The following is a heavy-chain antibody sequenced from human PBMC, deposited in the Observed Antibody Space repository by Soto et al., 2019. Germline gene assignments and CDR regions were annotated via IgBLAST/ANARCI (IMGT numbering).Heavy chain of an antibody. CDR2: IYSGGST. J-gene: IGHJ4*02. CDR3: ASPFKDC. Sequence: EVQLVESGGGLVQPGGSLRLSCAASGFTDSSNYMSWVRQATGKGLEWVSVIYSGGSTYYADSVKGRFTISRHNSKNTLYHQMNSLRAEDTAVYYCASPFKDCWGQGTLVTVSS. V-gene: IGHV3-53*04. CDR1: GFTDSSNY.